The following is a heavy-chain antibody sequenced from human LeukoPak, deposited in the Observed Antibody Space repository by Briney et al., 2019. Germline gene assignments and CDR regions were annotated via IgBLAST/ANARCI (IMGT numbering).Heavy chain of an antibody. CDR3: ARDSYRYVYYYYGMDV. CDR1: GFIFSHYG. Sequence: PGGSLRLSCTASGFIFSHYGMHWVRQAPGKGLEWVAVIWYDGSNKYYADSVKGRFTISRDNSKDTLYLQMNSLRAEDTAVYYCARDSYRYVYYYYGMDVWGQGTTVTVSS. D-gene: IGHD3-16*02. J-gene: IGHJ6*02. V-gene: IGHV3-33*01. CDR2: IWYDGSNK.